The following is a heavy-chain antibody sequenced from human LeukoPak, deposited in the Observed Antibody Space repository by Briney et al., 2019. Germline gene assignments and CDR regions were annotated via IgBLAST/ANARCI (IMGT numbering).Heavy chain of an antibody. Sequence: GGSLRLSCAASGFTFSSYGMHWVRQAPGKGLEWVSAISGSGGSTYYADSVKGRFTISRDNSKNTLYLQMNSLRAEDTAVYYCAKDGIVGAIHDAFDIWGQGTMVTVSS. CDR3: AKDGIVGAIHDAFDI. J-gene: IGHJ3*02. CDR1: GFTFSSYG. D-gene: IGHD1-26*01. CDR2: ISGSGGST. V-gene: IGHV3-23*01.